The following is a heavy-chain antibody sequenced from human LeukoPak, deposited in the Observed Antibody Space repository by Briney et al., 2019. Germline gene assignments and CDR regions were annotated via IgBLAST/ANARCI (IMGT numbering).Heavy chain of an antibody. CDR3: ARGPVFDY. V-gene: IGHV3-23*01. Sequence: GGSLRLSCAVSGITLSNYGMSWVRQAPGKGLEWVAGISDSGGNTKYADSVKGRFTISRDNAKNSLYLQMNSLRAEDTAVYYCARGPVFDYWGQGTLVTVSS. J-gene: IGHJ4*02. CDR1: GITLSNYG. CDR2: ISDSGGNT.